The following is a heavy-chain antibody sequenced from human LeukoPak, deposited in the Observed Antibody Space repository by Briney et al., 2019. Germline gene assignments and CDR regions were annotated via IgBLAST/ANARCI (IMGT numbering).Heavy chain of an antibody. CDR3: TRVLGRNRYRLCDY. Sequence: PGGSLTLSCAASGLTFSRYWMHWVRQAPGKGLIWVSCFYPDGSTPLYADSVKGRFTISRDNSKDTVYLQIDQLGGEDTAVYYCTRVLGRNRYRLCDYWGRGTLVSVPS. CDR1: GLTFSRYW. D-gene: IGHD1-14*01. V-gene: IGHV3-74*03. J-gene: IGHJ4*02. CDR2: FYPDGSTP.